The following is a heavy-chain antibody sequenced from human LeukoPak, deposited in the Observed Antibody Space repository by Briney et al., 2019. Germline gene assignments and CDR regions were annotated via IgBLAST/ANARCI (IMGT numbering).Heavy chain of an antibody. CDR3: ARDSGISYYYYYMDV. CDR1: GGSISSYY. J-gene: IGHJ6*03. Sequence: SETLSLTCAVSGGSISSYYWSWIRQPPGKGLEWIGCIYTSGSTNYNPSLKSRVTMSVDTSKNQFSLKLSSVTAADTAVYYCARDSGISYYYYYMDVWGKGTTVTVSS. V-gene: IGHV4-4*07. CDR2: IYTSGST. D-gene: IGHD1-1*01.